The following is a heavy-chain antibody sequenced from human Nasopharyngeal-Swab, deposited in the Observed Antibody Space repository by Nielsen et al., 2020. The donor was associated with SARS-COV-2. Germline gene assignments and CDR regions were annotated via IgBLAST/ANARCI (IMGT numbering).Heavy chain of an antibody. Sequence: GSLRLSCAVSGYSISSDNYWAWIRQSSGKGLEWIGSVYHSGSTYYNPSLKIRATISVDTSNNQFSLKLTSVTAADTAVYYCGRHGAGTGGNRVYYYYYVNVWGKGTTVTVSS. CDR3: GRHGAGTGGNRVYYYYYVNV. J-gene: IGHJ6*03. D-gene: IGHD1-1*01. CDR2: VYHSGST. CDR1: GYSISSDNY. V-gene: IGHV4-38-2*01.